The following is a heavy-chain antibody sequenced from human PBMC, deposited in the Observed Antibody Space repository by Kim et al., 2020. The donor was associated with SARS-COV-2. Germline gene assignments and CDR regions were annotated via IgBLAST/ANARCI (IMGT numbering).Heavy chain of an antibody. V-gene: IGHV3-30*07. CDR3: AKDMRAAAGIFDF. Sequence: YAESVKGRFTISRDNYKTTLFLQMDSLRGEDTAVYYCAKDMRAAAGIFDFWGQGTLVTVSS. J-gene: IGHJ4*02. D-gene: IGHD6-13*01.